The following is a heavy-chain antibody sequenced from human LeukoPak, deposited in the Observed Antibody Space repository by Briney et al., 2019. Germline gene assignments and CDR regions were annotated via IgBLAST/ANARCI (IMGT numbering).Heavy chain of an antibody. Sequence: PGGSLRLSCAASGFTFSSYPMSWVRQAPGKGLEWVSAISGDGGTISYAASVRGRFTISRDNAKNTLFLQMSSLRAGDTALYYCAKESYGNPSGYWGQGTRVTVSS. CDR3: AKESYGNPSGY. D-gene: IGHD4-17*01. V-gene: IGHV3-23*01. J-gene: IGHJ4*02. CDR1: GFTFSSYP. CDR2: ISGDGGTI.